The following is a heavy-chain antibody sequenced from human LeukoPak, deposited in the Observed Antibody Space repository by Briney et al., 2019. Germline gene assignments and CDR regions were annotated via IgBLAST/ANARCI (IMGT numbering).Heavy chain of an antibody. V-gene: IGHV3-7*01. J-gene: IGHJ6*03. D-gene: IGHD1-26*01. CDR2: IKQDGSEK. Sequence: GGSLRLSCAASGFTFSSYWMSWVRQAPGKGLEWVANIKQDGSEKYYVDSVKGRFTISRDNAKNSLYLQMNSLRADDTAVYYCARAPGLLYSYYMDVWGKGTTVTVSS. CDR1: GFTFSSYW. CDR3: ARAPGLLYSYYMDV.